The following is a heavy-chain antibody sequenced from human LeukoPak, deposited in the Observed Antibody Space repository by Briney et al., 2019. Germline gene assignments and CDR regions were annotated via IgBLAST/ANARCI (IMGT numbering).Heavy chain of an antibody. J-gene: IGHJ4*02. CDR1: GFTFSSYW. D-gene: IGHD5-12*01. CDR3: AYYSGYGQFDY. V-gene: IGHV3-15*01. CDR2: IKSKTDGGTT. Sequence: NAGGSLRLSCAGSGFTFSSYWMSWVRQAPGKGLEWVGRIKSKTDGGTTDYAAPVKGRFTISRDDSKNTLYLQMNSLKTEDTAVYYCAYYSGYGQFDYWGQGTLVTVSS.